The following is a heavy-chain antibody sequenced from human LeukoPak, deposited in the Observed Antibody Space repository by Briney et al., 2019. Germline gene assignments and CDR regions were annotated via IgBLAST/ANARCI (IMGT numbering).Heavy chain of an antibody. CDR3: ARESSGWYGTWFDP. V-gene: IGHV3-33*01. CDR2: IWYDGSNK. D-gene: IGHD6-19*01. Sequence: GRSLRLSCAASGFTFSSYGMHWVRQAPGKGLEWVAVIWYDGSNKYYADSVKGRFTISRDNSKNTLYLQMNSLRAEDTAVYYCARESSGWYGTWFDPWGQGTLVTVSS. CDR1: GFTFSSYG. J-gene: IGHJ5*02.